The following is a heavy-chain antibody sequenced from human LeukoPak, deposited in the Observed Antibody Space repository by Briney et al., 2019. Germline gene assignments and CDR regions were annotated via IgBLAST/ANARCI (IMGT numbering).Heavy chain of an antibody. CDR2: IFPSGGEI. CDR1: GFTFSTFA. V-gene: IGHV3-23*01. Sequence: GGSLRLACAASGFTFSTFAMIWVRQPPGKGLEWVSSIFPSGGEIHYADSVRGRFTISRDNSKSTLSLQMNSLRAEDTAIYYCATYRQVLLPFESWGQGTLVTVSS. J-gene: IGHJ4*02. D-gene: IGHD2-8*02. CDR3: ATYRQVLLPFES.